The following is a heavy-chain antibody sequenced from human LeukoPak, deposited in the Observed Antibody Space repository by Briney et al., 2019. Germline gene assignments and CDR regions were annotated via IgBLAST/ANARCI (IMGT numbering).Heavy chain of an antibody. J-gene: IGHJ2*01. CDR3: ARRGDHRDTSGYLDWYFDI. D-gene: IGHD3-22*01. V-gene: IGHV4-30-2*03. CDR2: IYHSGST. Sequence: SQTLSLTCTVSGGSISSGGYYWSWIRQPPGKGLEWIGYIYHSGSTYYNPSLKSRVTMSDDTSKNQFTLKLTSVTAADTAVYYCARRGDHRDTSGYLDWYFDIWGRGTLVTVSS. CDR1: GGSISSGGYY.